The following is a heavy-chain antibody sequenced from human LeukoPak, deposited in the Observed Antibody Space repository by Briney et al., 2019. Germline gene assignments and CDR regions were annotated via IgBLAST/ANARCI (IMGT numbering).Heavy chain of an antibody. CDR1: GRSFSGYY. V-gene: IGHV4-34*01. CDR3: ARVLDYGDYDWFDP. J-gene: IGHJ5*02. Sequence: RASQTLSLTCAVYGRSFSGYYWSWIRQPPGKGLEWMGEINHSGRTNYNPSLKSRVTISVDTSKNQFSLKLSSVTAADTAVYYCARVLDYGDYDWFDPWGQGTLVTVSS. CDR2: INHSGRT. D-gene: IGHD4-17*01.